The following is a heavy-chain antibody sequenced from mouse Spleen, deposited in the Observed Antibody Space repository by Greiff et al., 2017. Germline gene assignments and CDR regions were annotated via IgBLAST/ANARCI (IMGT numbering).Heavy chain of an antibody. V-gene: IGHV1-80*01. CDR3: ASDYCGSYGFAY. CDR2: IYPGDGDT. D-gene: IGHD1-1*01. Sequence: QVHVKQSGAELVKPGASVKISCKASGYDINSNWMNWVKQRPGQGLEWIGQIYPGDGDTKYNGKFKGKATLTADTSSSTAYMQLSSLTSEDSAVYCGASDYCGSYGFAYWGQGTLVTVSA. J-gene: IGHJ3*01. CDR1: GYDINSNW.